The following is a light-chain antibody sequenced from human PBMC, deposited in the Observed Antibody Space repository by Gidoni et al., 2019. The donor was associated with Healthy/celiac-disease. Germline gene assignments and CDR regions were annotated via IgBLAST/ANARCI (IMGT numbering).Light chain of an antibody. CDR2: AAS. CDR1: QSISSY. V-gene: IGKV1-39*01. J-gene: IGKJ2*01. CDR3: QQSYSTPYT. Sequence: DIQMTQSPSSLSASVGDRVTITCMASQSISSYLNWYQQKPGKAPKLLIYAASSLQSGVPSRFSGSCSGTYFTLTISRLPPEDFASYYCQQSYSTPYTFGQGTKLEIK.